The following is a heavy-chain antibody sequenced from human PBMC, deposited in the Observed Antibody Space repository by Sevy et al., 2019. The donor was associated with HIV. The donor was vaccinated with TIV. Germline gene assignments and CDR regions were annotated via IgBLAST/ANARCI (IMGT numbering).Heavy chain of an antibody. CDR3: AGGGYYGLGSYHS. J-gene: IGHJ4*02. V-gene: IGHV4-61*01. CDR2: IYYNGRA. Sequence: SETLSLTCTVSGGSVSSGRYYWSWIRQSPGKGLEWIGYIYYNGRANQNPSLKSRVTMSLDTSKTQVYLRLRSVTTEDTAVYYCAGGGYYGLGSYHSWGQGTLVTVSS. CDR1: GGSVSSGRYY. D-gene: IGHD3-10*01.